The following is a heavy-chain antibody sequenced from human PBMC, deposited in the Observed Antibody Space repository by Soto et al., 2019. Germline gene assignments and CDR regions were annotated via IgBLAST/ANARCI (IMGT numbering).Heavy chain of an antibody. CDR1: GFTFSSYW. J-gene: IGHJ4*02. Sequence: GGSLRLSCAASGFTFSSYWMSWVRQAPGKGLEWVANIKQDGSEKYYVDSVKGRFTISRDNAKNSLYLQMNSLRAEDTAVYYCAREGYGDYAPSFDYWGQGTLVTVSS. CDR2: IKQDGSEK. CDR3: AREGYGDYAPSFDY. V-gene: IGHV3-7*05. D-gene: IGHD4-17*01.